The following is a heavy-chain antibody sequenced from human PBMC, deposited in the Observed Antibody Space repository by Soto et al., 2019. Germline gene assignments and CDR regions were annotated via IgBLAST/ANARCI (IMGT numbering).Heavy chain of an antibody. J-gene: IGHJ4*02. CDR2: ISYDGSQK. CDR1: GFTFSSYA. V-gene: IGHV3-30*04. D-gene: IGHD1-26*01. Sequence: GGSLRLSCVVSGFTFSSYAVHWVRQAPGKGLEWVAVISYDGSQKDYADSVKGRFTISRDNSKNTLYLQMNSLRAEDTAVFYCARDRNSGSFWYYFDYWGQGT. CDR3: ARDRNSGSFWYYFDY.